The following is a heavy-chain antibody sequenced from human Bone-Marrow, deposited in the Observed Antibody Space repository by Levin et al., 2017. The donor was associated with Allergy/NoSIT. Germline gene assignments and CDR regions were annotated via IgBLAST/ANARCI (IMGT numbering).Heavy chain of an antibody. CDR2: IYSGGST. V-gene: IGHV3-53*01. CDR1: GFTVSSNY. CDR3: ATTYELQSRDGYNLPMTDAFDI. Sequence: GGSLRLSCAASGFTVSSNYMSWVRQAPGKGLEWVSVIYSGGSTYYADSVKGRFTISRDNSKNTLYLQMNSLRAEDTAVYYCATTYELQSRDGYNLPMTDAFDIWGQGTMVTVSS. D-gene: IGHD5-24*01. J-gene: IGHJ3*02.